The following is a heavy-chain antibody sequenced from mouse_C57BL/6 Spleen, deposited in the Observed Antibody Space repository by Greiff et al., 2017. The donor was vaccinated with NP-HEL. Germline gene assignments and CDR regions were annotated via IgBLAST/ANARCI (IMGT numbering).Heavy chain of an antibody. CDR2: INPGSGGT. CDR1: GYAFTNYL. CDR3: ALYGYDYFDY. J-gene: IGHJ2*01. D-gene: IGHD2-2*01. Sequence: VQGVESGAELVRPGTSVKVSCKASGYAFTNYLIEWVKQRPGQGLEWIGVINPGSGGTNYNEKFKGKATLTADKSSSTAYMQLSSLTSEDSAVYFCALYGYDYFDYWGQGTTLTVSS. V-gene: IGHV1-54*01.